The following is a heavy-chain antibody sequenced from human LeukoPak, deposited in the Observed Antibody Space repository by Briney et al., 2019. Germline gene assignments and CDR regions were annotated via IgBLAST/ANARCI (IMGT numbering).Heavy chain of an antibody. J-gene: IGHJ4*02. CDR1: GFIVSSNY. V-gene: IGHV3-53*01. CDR2: IYSGGST. Sequence: GGSLRLSCAASGFIVSSNYMSWVRQAPGKGLEWVSVIYSGGSTYYADSVKGRFTISRDNSKNTLYLQMNSLRAEDTAVYYCARAEKATIFDYWGQGTLVTVSS. CDR3: ARAEKATIFDY. D-gene: IGHD5-24*01.